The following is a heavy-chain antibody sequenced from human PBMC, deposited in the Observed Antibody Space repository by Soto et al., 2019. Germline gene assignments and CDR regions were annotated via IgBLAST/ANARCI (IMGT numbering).Heavy chain of an antibody. Sequence: PSETLSLTCAVSGGSISSGGYSWSWIRQPPGKGLEWIGYIYHSGSTYYNPSLKSRVTISVDGSKNQFSLKLSSVTAADTAVYYCARGGHDSSGYLLYYFDYWGQGTLVTVSS. V-gene: IGHV4-30-2*01. CDR1: GGSISSGGYS. J-gene: IGHJ4*02. D-gene: IGHD3-22*01. CDR2: IYHSGST. CDR3: ARGGHDSSGYLLYYFDY.